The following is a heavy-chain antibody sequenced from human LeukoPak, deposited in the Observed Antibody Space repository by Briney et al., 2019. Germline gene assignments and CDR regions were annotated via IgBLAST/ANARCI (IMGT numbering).Heavy chain of an antibody. CDR1: GFTFSSYS. CDR3: AREGYSYAYYFDY. D-gene: IGHD5-18*01. J-gene: IGHJ4*02. Sequence: PGGSLRLSCAASGFTFSSYSMNWVRQAPGKGLEWVSSISSSSSYIYYADSVKGRFTISRDNAKNSLYLQMNSLRAEDTAVYYCAREGYSYAYYFDYWGRGTLVTVSS. CDR2: ISSSSSYI. V-gene: IGHV3-21*01.